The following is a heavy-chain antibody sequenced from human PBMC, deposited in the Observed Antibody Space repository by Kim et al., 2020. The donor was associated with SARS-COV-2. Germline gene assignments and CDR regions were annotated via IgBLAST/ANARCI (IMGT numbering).Heavy chain of an antibody. CDR3: ARDFDYEGHI. D-gene: IGHD3-16*01. J-gene: IGHJ4*02. V-gene: IGHV3-74*01. Sequence: GYVASVKGRYSVSRDNAKNTLYLQMKSLRAEDTAVYYCARDFDYEGHIWGQGTLVTVSS.